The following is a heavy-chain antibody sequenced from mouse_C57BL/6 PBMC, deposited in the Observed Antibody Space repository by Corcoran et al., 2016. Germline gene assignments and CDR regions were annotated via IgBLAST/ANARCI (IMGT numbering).Heavy chain of an antibody. D-gene: IGHD2-5*01. CDR3: ARHEERDYSNYGGFSFDY. CDR1: GYTFTEYT. Sequence: QVQLQQSGAELVKPGASVKLSCKASGYTFTEYTIHWVKQRSGQGLEWIGWFYPGSGSIKYNEKFKDKATLTADKSSSTVYMELSRLTSEDSAVYFCARHEERDYSNYGGFSFDYWGQGTTLTVSS. V-gene: IGHV1-62-2*01. CDR2: FYPGSGSI. J-gene: IGHJ2*01.